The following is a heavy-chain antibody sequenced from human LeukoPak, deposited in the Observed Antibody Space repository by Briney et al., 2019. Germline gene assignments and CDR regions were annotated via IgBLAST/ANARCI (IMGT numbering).Heavy chain of an antibody. J-gene: IGHJ6*03. Sequence: GGSLRLSCAASGFTFSDYYMSWIRQAPGKGLEWVSYISSSGSTIYYADFVKGRFTISRDNAKNSLYLQMNSLRAEDTAVYYCARDSIVRGNIGNDMDVWGKGTTVTVSS. V-gene: IGHV3-11*01. CDR3: ARDSIVRGNIGNDMDV. CDR1: GFTFSDYY. CDR2: ISSSGSTI. D-gene: IGHD2-8*01.